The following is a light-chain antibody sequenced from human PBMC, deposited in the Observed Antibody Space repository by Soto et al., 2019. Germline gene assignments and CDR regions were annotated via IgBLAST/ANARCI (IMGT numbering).Light chain of an antibody. CDR2: EVS. J-gene: IGLJ2*01. Sequence: QSVLTQPASVSGSPGQTLTISCTGTSSDVGGFNYVSWYQRYPGEAPKLIIYEVSNRPSGISNRFSGSKSGNRASLTISGLQPEDEADYYCSSYTTSASRIFGGGTKLTVL. V-gene: IGLV2-14*01. CDR3: SSYTTSASRI. CDR1: SSDVGGFNY.